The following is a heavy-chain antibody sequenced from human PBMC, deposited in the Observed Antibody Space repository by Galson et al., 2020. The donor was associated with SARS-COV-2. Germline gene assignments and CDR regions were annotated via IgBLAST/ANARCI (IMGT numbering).Heavy chain of an antibody. J-gene: IGHJ3*02. V-gene: IGHV5-51*01. CDR3: ARSDSSSDPFDI. D-gene: IGHD3-22*01. Sequence: GESLKISCKGSGYSFTTNWIGWVRQMPGKGLEWLGNIYPGDSDTRYSPSFQGQVTISVDKSISTAYLQWISVKASDTAMYYCARSDSSSDPFDIWGQGTMVTVSS. CDR2: IYPGDSDT. CDR1: GYSFTTNW.